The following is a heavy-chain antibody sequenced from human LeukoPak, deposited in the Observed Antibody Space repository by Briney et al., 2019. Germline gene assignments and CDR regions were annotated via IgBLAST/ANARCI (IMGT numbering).Heavy chain of an antibody. V-gene: IGHV3-74*01. D-gene: IGHD6-19*01. CDR2: IYSDGSST. CDR3: ARGSSGWADY. CDR1: EFTFSSYW. Sequence: PGGSLNLSCAASEFTFSSYWMNWVRQAPGKGLVWVSRIYSDGSSTSNADSVKGRFTISRDNAKNTLYLQMNSLRAEDTAVYYCARGSSGWADYWGQGTLVTVSS. J-gene: IGHJ4*02.